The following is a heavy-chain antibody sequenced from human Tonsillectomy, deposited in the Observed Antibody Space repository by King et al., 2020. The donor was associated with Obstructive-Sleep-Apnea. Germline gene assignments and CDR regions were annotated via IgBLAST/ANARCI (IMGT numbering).Heavy chain of an antibody. Sequence: VQLVESGGGLVQPGRSLRLSCAASGFTFDDDAMHWVRQAPGKGLEWGSGIIWNSGSIGYADSVKGRFTISRDNAKNSLYLQMNSLRAEDTALYYCAKDMAPYYDILTGYYDYWGQGTLVTVSS. CDR1: GFTFDDDA. J-gene: IGHJ4*02. CDR2: IIWNSGSI. CDR3: AKDMAPYYDILTGYYDY. D-gene: IGHD3-9*01. V-gene: IGHV3-9*01.